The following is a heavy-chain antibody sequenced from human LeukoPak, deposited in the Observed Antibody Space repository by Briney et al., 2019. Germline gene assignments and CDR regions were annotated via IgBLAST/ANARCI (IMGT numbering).Heavy chain of an antibody. CDR1: GGSISSYY. CDR2: IYYSGST. V-gene: IGHV4-59*08. Sequence: SETLSLTCTVSGGSISSYYWSWIRQPREKGLEWIGNIYYSGSTNYNPSLKSRVTISVDTSKNQFSLKLSSVTAADTAVYYCACNYYDSSGYYADAFDIWGQGTMVTVSS. J-gene: IGHJ3*02. CDR3: ACNYYDSSGYYADAFDI. D-gene: IGHD3-22*01.